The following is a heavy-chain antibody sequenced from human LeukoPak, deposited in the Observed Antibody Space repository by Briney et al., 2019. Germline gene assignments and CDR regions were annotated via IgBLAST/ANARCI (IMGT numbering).Heavy chain of an antibody. CDR1: GFTFSTYW. V-gene: IGHV3-7*03. Sequence: GGSLRLSCAASGFTFSTYWMGWVRQAPGKGLEWVAKIKPDGSEKDHVDSVKGRFTISRDNAKNSLYLQMNSLRAEDTAVYYCAKHLLIVVVPAAPGQYYGMDVWGQGTTVTVSS. J-gene: IGHJ6*02. D-gene: IGHD2-2*01. CDR2: IKPDGSEK. CDR3: AKHLLIVVVPAAPGQYYGMDV.